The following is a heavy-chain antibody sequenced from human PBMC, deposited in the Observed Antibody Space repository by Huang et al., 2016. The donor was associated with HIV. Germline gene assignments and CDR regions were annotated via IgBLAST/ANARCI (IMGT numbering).Heavy chain of an antibody. D-gene: IGHD5-12*01. CDR1: RFTFSNYA. Sequence: QVQLVESGGGVVQPGRSLRLSCAASRFTFSNYAMHWVRQDPGKGLEWVAVTSDDGSNKYDAGAVKGRFTIARDNSKNTLYLKMNSLRAEDTAVYYCARDLWLRDLYYYYYMDVWGKGTTVTVSS. CDR2: TSDDGSNK. J-gene: IGHJ6*03. CDR3: ARDLWLRDLYYYYYMDV. V-gene: IGHV3-30-3*01.